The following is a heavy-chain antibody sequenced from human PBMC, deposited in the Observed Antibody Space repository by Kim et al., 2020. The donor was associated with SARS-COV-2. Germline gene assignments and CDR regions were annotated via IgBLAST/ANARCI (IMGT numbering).Heavy chain of an antibody. CDR2: NT. Sequence: NTGYAQKFQGRGTMTRTTSISTAYMELSSLRSEDTAVYYCARGYYGSGKSWGQGTLVTVSS. D-gene: IGHD3-10*01. J-gene: IGHJ5*02. CDR3: ARGYYGSGKS. V-gene: IGHV1-8*01.